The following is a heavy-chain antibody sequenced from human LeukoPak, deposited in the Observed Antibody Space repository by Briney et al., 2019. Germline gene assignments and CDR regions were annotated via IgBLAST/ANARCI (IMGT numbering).Heavy chain of an antibody. D-gene: IGHD3-22*01. Sequence: ASVKVSCKASGGTFSSYAISWVRQAPGQGLEWMGWISAYNGNTNYAQKLQGRVTMTTDTSTSTAYMELRSLRSDDTAVYYCARDREYYDSSGYYDYWGQGTLVTVSS. CDR2: ISAYNGNT. J-gene: IGHJ4*02. V-gene: IGHV1-18*01. CDR3: ARDREYYDSSGYYDY. CDR1: GGTFSSYA.